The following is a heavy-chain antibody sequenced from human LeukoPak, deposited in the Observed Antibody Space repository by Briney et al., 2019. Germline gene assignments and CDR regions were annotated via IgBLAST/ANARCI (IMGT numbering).Heavy chain of an antibody. CDR1: GFTFSSYE. Sequence: GGSLRLSCAASGFTFSSYEMNWVRQAPGKGLEWVSYISSSGSTTYYADSVKGRFTISRDNAKNSLYLQMNSLRAEDTAVYYCAREVSYYRLGIWFDPWGQGTLVTVSS. V-gene: IGHV3-48*03. J-gene: IGHJ5*02. D-gene: IGHD3-10*01. CDR3: AREVSYYRLGIWFDP. CDR2: ISSSGSTT.